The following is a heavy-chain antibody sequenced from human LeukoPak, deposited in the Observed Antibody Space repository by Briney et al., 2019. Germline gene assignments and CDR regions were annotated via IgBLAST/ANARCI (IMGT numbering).Heavy chain of an antibody. CDR2: IRSDGTNK. J-gene: IGHJ4*02. CDR3: ASRPRADIGPLDF. Sequence: GGSLRLSCAASGFTFSTHGMHWVRQAPGKGLEWVAFIRSDGTNKYYADSVQGRFTISRDNSKNTLYLQMNSLRADETAIYYCASRPRADIGPLDFWGQGTLVTVSS. CDR1: GFTFSTHG. D-gene: IGHD1-14*01. V-gene: IGHV3-30*02.